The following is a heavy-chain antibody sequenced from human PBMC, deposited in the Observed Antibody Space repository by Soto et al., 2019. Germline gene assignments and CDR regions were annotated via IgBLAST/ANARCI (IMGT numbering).Heavy chain of an antibody. CDR1: GYTFTSYD. J-gene: IGHJ6*02. Sequence: QVQLVQSGAEVKKPGASVKVSCKASGYTFTSYDINWVRQATGQGLEWMGWINPNSGNTGYAQKFQGRVTMTRNTSISTAYMELSSLRSEDTAVYYCAREYSYGYQYYYYGMDVWGQGTTVTVSS. CDR3: AREYSYGYQYYYYGMDV. D-gene: IGHD5-18*01. CDR2: INPNSGNT. V-gene: IGHV1-8*01.